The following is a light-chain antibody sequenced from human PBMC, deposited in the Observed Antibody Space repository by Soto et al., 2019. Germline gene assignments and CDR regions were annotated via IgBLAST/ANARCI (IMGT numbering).Light chain of an antibody. CDR1: SSDVGGYNY. J-gene: IGLJ1*01. Sequence: QAVVTQPASVSGSPGQSITISCTGTSSDVGGYNYVSWYQQHPGKAPKLMIYDVSNRPSGVSNRFSGSKSGNTASLTISGLQAEDEADYYCSSYTSSSTLGFGTGTKVTVL. CDR3: SSYTSSSTLG. CDR2: DVS. V-gene: IGLV2-14*01.